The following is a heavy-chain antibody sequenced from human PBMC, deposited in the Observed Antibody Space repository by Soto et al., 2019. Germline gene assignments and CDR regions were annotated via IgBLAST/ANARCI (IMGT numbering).Heavy chain of an antibody. CDR3: ATEAHSWY. Sequence: PGGSLRLSCAASGFTFSSYAMHWVRQAPGKGLEWVAVISYDGSNKYYADSVKGRFTISRDNSKNTLYLQMNSLRAEDTAVYYCATEAHSWYWGQGTLVTVSS. J-gene: IGHJ4*02. CDR2: ISYDGSNK. V-gene: IGHV3-30-3*01. CDR1: GFTFSSYA.